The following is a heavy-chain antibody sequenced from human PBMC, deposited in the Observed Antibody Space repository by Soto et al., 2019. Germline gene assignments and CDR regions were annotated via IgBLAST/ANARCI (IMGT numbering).Heavy chain of an antibody. D-gene: IGHD5-18*01. CDR3: ARGAWIQLWPYYYGMDV. J-gene: IGHJ6*02. V-gene: IGHV1-69*06. CDR2: IIPIFGTA. CDR1: GGTFSSYA. Sequence: SVKVSCKASGGTFSSYAISWVRQAPGRGLEWMGGIIPIFGTANYAQKFQGRVTITADKSTSTAYMELSSLRSEDTAVYYCARGAWIQLWPYYYGMDVWGQGTTVTVSS.